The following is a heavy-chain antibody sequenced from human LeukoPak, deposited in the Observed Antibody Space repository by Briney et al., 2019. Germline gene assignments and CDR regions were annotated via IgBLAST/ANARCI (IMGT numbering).Heavy chain of an antibody. Sequence: SETLSLTCTVSGGSISSYYWNWIRQPAGKGLEWIGRIYTSGSTTYNSSLKSRVTISLDTSKNHFSLRLSSVTAADTAVYYCARDREVGATGYYFDYWGQGTLVTVSS. J-gene: IGHJ4*02. V-gene: IGHV4-4*07. CDR2: IYTSGST. D-gene: IGHD1-26*01. CDR1: GGSISSYY. CDR3: ARDREVGATGYYFDY.